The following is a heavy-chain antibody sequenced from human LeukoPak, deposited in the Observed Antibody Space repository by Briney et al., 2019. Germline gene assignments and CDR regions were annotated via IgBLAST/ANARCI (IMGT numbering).Heavy chain of an antibody. J-gene: IGHJ4*02. V-gene: IGHV4-30-2*01. Sequence: SETLSLTCAVSGGSISSGGYSWSGIRQPPGKGLEWIGYIYHSGSTSYNPSLKSRVTVSVDRSTNQFSLKLSSVTAADTAVYYCARACGGTCYFDYWGQGTLVTVSS. CDR3: ARACGGTCYFDY. D-gene: IGHD2-15*01. CDR2: IYHSGST. CDR1: GGSISSGGYS.